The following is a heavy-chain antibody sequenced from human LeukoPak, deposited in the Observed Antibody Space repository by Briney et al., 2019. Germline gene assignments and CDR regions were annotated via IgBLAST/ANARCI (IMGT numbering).Heavy chain of an antibody. CDR3: ARSLSTDFDY. V-gene: IGHV3-48*04. D-gene: IGHD5/OR15-5a*01. CDR2: ISTSSLNTI. J-gene: IGHJ4*02. Sequence: GGSLRLSCAASGFTFSSFGMNWVRQAPGKGLEWILYISTSSLNTIHYADSVKGRFTISRDNAKNSLFLQMNSLRAEDTAVYYCARSLSTDFDYWGQGILVTVSS. CDR1: GFTFSSFG.